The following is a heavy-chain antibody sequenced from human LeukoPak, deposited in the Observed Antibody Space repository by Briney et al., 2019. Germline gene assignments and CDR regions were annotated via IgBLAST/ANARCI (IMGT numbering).Heavy chain of an antibody. D-gene: IGHD6-13*01. V-gene: IGHV3-48*01. CDR2: ISSSSSTI. J-gene: IGHJ4*02. CDR3: AKEFIAAEETNYFDY. Sequence: GSLRLSCAASGFTFSSYWMNWVRQAPGKGLEWVSYISSSSSTIYYADSVKGRFTISRDNAKNSLYLQMNSLRAEDTAVYYCAKEFIAAEETNYFDYWGQGTLVTVSS. CDR1: GFTFSSYW.